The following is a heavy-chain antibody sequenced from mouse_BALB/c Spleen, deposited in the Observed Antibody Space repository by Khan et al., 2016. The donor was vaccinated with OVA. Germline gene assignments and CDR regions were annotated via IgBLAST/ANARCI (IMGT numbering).Heavy chain of an antibody. Sequence: QIQLVQSGPELKKPGETVKISCKASGYTLTNYGMNWVKQAPGKGLKWMSWINTYTGEPTYAEDFKGRIAFSLETSASTAYLQINNLKNEDTATYFCARSNGNYWFAYWGQGTLVTVSA. J-gene: IGHJ3*01. CDR3: ARSNGNYWFAY. CDR2: INTYTGEP. CDR1: GYTLTNYG. V-gene: IGHV9-3-1*01. D-gene: IGHD2-1*01.